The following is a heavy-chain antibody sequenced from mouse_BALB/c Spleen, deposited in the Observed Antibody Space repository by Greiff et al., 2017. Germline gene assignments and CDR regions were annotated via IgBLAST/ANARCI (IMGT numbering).Heavy chain of an antibody. V-gene: IGHV1-14*01. Sequence: EVQLQQSGPELVKPGASVKMSCKASGYTFTSYVMHWVKQKPGQGLEWIGYINPYNDGTKYNEKFKGKATLTSDKSSSTAYMELSSLTSEDSAVYYCARESDPITGTWFAYWGQGTLVTVSA. CDR2: INPYNDGT. D-gene: IGHD4-1*01. CDR3: ARESDPITGTWFAY. CDR1: GYTFTSYV. J-gene: IGHJ3*01.